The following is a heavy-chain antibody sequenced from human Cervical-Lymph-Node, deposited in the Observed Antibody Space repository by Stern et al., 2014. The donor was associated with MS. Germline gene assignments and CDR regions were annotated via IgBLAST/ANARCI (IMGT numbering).Heavy chain of an antibody. J-gene: IGHJ4*02. CDR3: ARDQGGIADS. V-gene: IGHV1-69*01. D-gene: IGHD6-13*01. CDR2: LTPMFGTS. Sequence: VHLVESGAEVKKPGSSVKVSCKASGGSFSMDSISWVRQAPGQGLEWMGGLTPMFGTSNYAQKCQGSVTTTADVSTSTAYMELTSLRSEDTAVYFCARDQGGIADSWGQGTLVIVSS. CDR1: GGSFSMDS.